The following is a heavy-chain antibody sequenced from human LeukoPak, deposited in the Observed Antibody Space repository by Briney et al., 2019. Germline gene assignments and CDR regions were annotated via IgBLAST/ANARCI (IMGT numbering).Heavy chain of an antibody. CDR2: IRYDGSNK. V-gene: IGHV3-30*02. D-gene: IGHD3-10*01. Sequence: GESLRLSCAASGFTFSSYGMHWVRQAPGKGLEWVAFIRYDGSNKYYADSVKGRFTISRDNSKNTLYLQMNSLRAEDTAVYYCAKDSLGLFYGSGSYFDYWGQGTLVTVSS. CDR1: GFTFSSYG. J-gene: IGHJ4*02. CDR3: AKDSLGLFYGSGSYFDY.